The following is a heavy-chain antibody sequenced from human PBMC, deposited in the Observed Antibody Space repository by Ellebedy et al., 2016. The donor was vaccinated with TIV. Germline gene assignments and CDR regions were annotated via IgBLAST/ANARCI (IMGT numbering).Heavy chain of an antibody. CDR3: ARTLAFGINSALGY. J-gene: IGHJ4*02. Sequence: GGSLRLSXAASGFGFRTYAMDWVRQAPGKGLEWVAVIDYDGGNTFYAASVKGRFTVSRDNSNNTLYLEMNRLRAEDTAVYYCARTLAFGINSALGYWGQGTLVTVSS. CDR2: IDYDGGNT. D-gene: IGHD4-23*01. V-gene: IGHV3-33*01. CDR1: GFGFRTYA.